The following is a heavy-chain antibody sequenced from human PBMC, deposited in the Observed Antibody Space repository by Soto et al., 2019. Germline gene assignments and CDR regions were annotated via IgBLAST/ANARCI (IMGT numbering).Heavy chain of an antibody. D-gene: IGHD1-1*01. CDR1: GYTFTGYY. Sequence: ASVKVSCKASGYTFTGYYMHWVRQAPGQGLEWMGWINPNSGGTKYSQKFQGRVTITRDTSASTAYMELSSLRSEDTAVYYCARDLDGQAINWRFQLVGAFDIWGQGTMVTVSS. J-gene: IGHJ3*02. V-gene: IGHV1-2*02. CDR3: ARDLDGQAINWRFQLVGAFDI. CDR2: INPNSGGT.